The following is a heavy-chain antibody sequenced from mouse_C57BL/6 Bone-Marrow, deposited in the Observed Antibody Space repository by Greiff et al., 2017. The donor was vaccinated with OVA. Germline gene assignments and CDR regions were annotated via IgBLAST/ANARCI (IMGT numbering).Heavy chain of an antibody. J-gene: IGHJ3*01. Sequence: EVMLVESGGGLVKPGGSLKLSCAASGFTFSSYAMSWVRQTPEKRLEWVATISDGGSYTYYPDNVKGRFTISRDNAKNNLYLQRSHLKSEDTAMYYCARGAGSFAYWGQGTLVTVSA. CDR3: ARGAGSFAY. V-gene: IGHV5-4*03. CDR1: GFTFSSYA. CDR2: ISDGGSYT. D-gene: IGHD3-3*01.